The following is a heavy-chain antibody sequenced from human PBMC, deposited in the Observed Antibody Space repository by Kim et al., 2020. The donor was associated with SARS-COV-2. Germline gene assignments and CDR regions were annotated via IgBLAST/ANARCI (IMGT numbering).Heavy chain of an antibody. V-gene: IGHV3-21*01. CDR1: GFTFSSYS. CDR3: AREFGVLRLGELSD. Sequence: GGSLRLSCAASGFTFSSYSMNWVRQAPGKGLEWVSSISSSSSYIYYADSVKGRFTISRDNAKNSLYLQMNSLRAEDTAVYYCAREFGVLRLGELSDWGQGTLVTVSS. D-gene: IGHD3-16*02. CDR2: ISSSSSYI. J-gene: IGHJ4*02.